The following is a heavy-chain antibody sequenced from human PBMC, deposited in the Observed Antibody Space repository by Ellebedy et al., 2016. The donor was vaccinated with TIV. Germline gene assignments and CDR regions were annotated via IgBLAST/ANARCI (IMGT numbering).Heavy chain of an antibody. CDR1: GFTFSRYA. J-gene: IGHJ3*02. CDR2: IGGSGTNT. Sequence: GESLKISCAASGFTFSRYAMSWVRQAPGEGLEWVSAIGGSGTNTYYADSVKGRFTISRDNSKNTLYLQMNSLRADDTAKYYCAKERGVYVAGVPPADAFDIWGQGTMVTVSS. D-gene: IGHD2-8*01. V-gene: IGHV3-23*01. CDR3: AKERGVYVAGVPPADAFDI.